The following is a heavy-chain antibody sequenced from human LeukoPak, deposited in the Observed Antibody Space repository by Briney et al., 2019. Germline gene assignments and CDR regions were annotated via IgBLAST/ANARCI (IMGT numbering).Heavy chain of an antibody. V-gene: IGHV4-59*01. CDR1: GGSISSYY. J-gene: IGHJ4*02. CDR3: ASSVSSSWYRGLSFDY. CDR2: IYYSGST. D-gene: IGHD6-13*01. Sequence: SETLSLTCTVSGGSISSYYWSWIQQPPGKGLEWIGYIYYSGSTNYNPSLKSRVTISVDTSKNQFSLKLSSVTAADTAVYYCASSVSSSWYRGLSFDYWGQGTLVTVSS.